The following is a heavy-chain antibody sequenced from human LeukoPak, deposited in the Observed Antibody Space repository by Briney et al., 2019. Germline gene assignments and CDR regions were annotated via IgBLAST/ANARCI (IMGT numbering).Heavy chain of an antibody. V-gene: IGHV1-18*01. J-gene: IGHJ3*02. CDR3: AGVWWFGDPLGLDASDI. Sequence: ASVKVSCKASGYTFTSYGISWVRQAPGQGLEWMGWISAYNGNTNYAQKLQGRVTMTTDTSTSTAYMELRSLRSDDTAVYYCAGVWWFGDPLGLDASDIWGQGTMVTVSS. CDR2: ISAYNGNT. CDR1: GYTFTSYG. D-gene: IGHD3-10*01.